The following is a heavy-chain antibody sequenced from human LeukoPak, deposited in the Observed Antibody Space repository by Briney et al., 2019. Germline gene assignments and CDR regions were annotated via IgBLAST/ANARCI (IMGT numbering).Heavy chain of an antibody. Sequence: PSETLSLTCTVSGGSIRSGEYYWSWIRQPPGKGLEWIGYIYYSGSTNYNPSLKSRVTISVDTSKNQFSLKLSSVTAADTAVYYCARGVDSYYYDRSGYYFAYWGQGVLVTVSS. V-gene: IGHV4-30-4*01. CDR3: ARGVDSYYYDRSGYYFAY. CDR1: GGSIRSGEYY. D-gene: IGHD3-22*01. CDR2: IYYSGST. J-gene: IGHJ4*02.